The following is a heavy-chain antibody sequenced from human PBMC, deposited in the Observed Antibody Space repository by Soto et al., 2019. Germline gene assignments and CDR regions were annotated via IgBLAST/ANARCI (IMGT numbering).Heavy chain of an antibody. Sequence: GGSLRLSCAASGFTFSSYAMSWVRQAPGKGLEWVSAISGSGGSTYYADSVKGRFTISRDNSKNTLYLQMNSLRAEDTAVYYCAKEGHYDSSGYYHPRSSYGMDVWGQGTTVTVS. CDR1: GFTFSSYA. V-gene: IGHV3-23*01. CDR2: ISGSGGST. D-gene: IGHD3-22*01. J-gene: IGHJ6*02. CDR3: AKEGHYDSSGYYHPRSSYGMDV.